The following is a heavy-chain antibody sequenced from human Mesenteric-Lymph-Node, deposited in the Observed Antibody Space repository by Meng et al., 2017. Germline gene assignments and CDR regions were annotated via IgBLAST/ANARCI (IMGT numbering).Heavy chain of an antibody. V-gene: IGHV4-39*07. Sequence: SETLSLTCTVSGGSISSSSYYWGWIRQPPGKGLEWIGSIYYSGSTYYNPSLKSRVTISVDTSKNQFSLKLSSVTAADTAVYYCARHIYTVHFTRVRGAHHLGLPDYWGQGTLVTVSS. CDR1: GGSISSSSYY. CDR2: IYYSGST. CDR3: ARHIYTVHFTRVRGAHHLGLPDY. D-gene: IGHD3-10*01. J-gene: IGHJ4*02.